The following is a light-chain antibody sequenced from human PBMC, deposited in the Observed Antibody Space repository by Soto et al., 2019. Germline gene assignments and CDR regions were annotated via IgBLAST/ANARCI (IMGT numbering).Light chain of an antibody. J-gene: IGLJ1*01. CDR1: SSDVGTYNL. CDR2: EGG. Sequence: QSVLTHPASVSGSPGQSIALSCTGTSSDVGTYNLVSWYQQHPGKAPKLLISEGGKRPSGVSDRFSGSKSGNTASLTISGLQAEDEADYYCCSFAAGNTYVFGTGTKATVL. V-gene: IGLV2-23*01. CDR3: CSFAAGNTYV.